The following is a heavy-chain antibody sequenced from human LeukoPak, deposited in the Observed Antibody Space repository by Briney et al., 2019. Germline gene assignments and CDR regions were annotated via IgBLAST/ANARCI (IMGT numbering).Heavy chain of an antibody. CDR2: IYTSGST. V-gene: IGHV4-4*07. D-gene: IGHD6-13*01. CDR3: AREGIAAAALFDY. J-gene: IGHJ4*02. CDR1: GGSISMYY. Sequence: SETLSLTCTVSGGSISMYYWSWIRQPAGKGLEWLVRIYTSGSTNYNPSLKSRVTISVDTSKKQFSLKLSSVTAADTAVYYCAREGIAAAALFDYWGQGTLVTVSS.